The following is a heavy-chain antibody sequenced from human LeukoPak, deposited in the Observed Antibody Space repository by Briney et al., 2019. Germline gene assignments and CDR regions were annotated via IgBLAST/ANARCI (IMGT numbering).Heavy chain of an antibody. CDR1: GYTFTGYY. Sequence: PGASVNVSCKASGYTFTGYYMHWVRQAPGQGLEWMGWINPNSGGTNYAQKFQGRVTMTRDTSISTAYMELSRLRSDDTAVYYCARVRLRVYGSGPYYLDYWGQGTLVTVSS. D-gene: IGHD3-10*01. V-gene: IGHV1-2*02. CDR3: ARVRLRVYGSGPYYLDY. J-gene: IGHJ4*02. CDR2: INPNSGGT.